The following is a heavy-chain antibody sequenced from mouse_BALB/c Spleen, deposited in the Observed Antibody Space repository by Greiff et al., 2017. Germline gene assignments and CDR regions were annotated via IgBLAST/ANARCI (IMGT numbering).Heavy chain of an antibody. CDR1: GYTFTSYW. J-gene: IGHJ3*01. CDR3: VYGNYPDAY. V-gene: IGHV1-7*01. Sequence: QVQLQQSGAELAKPGASVKMSCKASGYTFTSYWMHWVKQRPGQGLEWIGYINPSTGYTEYNQKFKDKATLTADKSSSTAYMQLSSLTSEDSAVYYCVYGNYPDAYWGQGTLVTVSA. CDR2: INPSTGYT. D-gene: IGHD2-10*02.